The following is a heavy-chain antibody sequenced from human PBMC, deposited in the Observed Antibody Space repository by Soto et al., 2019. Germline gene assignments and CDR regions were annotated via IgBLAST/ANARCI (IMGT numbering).Heavy chain of an antibody. CDR2: IKEDGSEK. J-gene: IGHJ5*02. D-gene: IGHD4-4*01. CDR3: ARDDYRNYVFFNGGLNWFDP. CDR1: GFTFSSYW. Sequence: EVQLVESGGGLVQPGGSLRLSCAASGFTFSSYWMSWVRQAPGKGLEWVSNIKEDGSEKYYVDSVKGRFTISRDNAKNSLYLQMNSLRAEDTAVYYCARDDYRNYVFFNGGLNWFDPWGQGTLVTVSS. V-gene: IGHV3-7*05.